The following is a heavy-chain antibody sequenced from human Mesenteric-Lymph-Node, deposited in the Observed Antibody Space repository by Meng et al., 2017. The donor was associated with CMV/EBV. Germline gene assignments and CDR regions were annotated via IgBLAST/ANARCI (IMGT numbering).Heavy chain of an antibody. CDR2: IYHSGTT. V-gene: IGHV4-38-2*02. CDR3: ARTKDGGEYFFDY. CDR1: GYSISSGYY. Sequence: SETLSLTCTVSGYSISSGYYWGCIRQPPGRGLEWIGSIYHSGTTYYNPSLKSRVTISLDTSTNQLSLKLISVTAADTALYYCARTKDGGEYFFDYWGQGALVTVSS. J-gene: IGHJ4*02. D-gene: IGHD3-10*01.